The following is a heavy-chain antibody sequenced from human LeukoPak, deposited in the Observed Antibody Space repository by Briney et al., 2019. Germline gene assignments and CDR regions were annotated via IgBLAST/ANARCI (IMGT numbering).Heavy chain of an antibody. Sequence: PSETLSLTCAVYGGSFSGYYWSWIRQPPGKGLEWIGEINHSGSTNYNPSLKSRVTISVDTSKNQFSLKLSSETAADTAVYYCARGQRLIDYWGQGTLVTVSS. CDR1: GGSFSGYY. D-gene: IGHD6-19*01. J-gene: IGHJ4*02. CDR2: INHSGST. CDR3: ARGQRLIDY. V-gene: IGHV4-34*01.